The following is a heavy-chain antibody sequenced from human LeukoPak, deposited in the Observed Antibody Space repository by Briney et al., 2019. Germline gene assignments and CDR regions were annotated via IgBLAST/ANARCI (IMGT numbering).Heavy chain of an antibody. Sequence: GGSLRLSCAASGFTFSSYAMSWVRQAPGKGLEWVSAISGSGGSTYYADSVKGRFTISRDNSKNTLYLQMNSLRAEDTAVYYCAKDHGVVPAADEYFQHWGQGTLVTVSS. CDR2: ISGSGGST. CDR1: GFTFSSYA. CDR3: AKDHGVVPAADEYFQH. V-gene: IGHV3-23*01. J-gene: IGHJ1*01. D-gene: IGHD2-2*01.